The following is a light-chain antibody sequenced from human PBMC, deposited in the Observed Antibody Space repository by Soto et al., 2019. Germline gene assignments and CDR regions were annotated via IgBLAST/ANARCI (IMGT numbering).Light chain of an antibody. Sequence: DIQMTQSPSTLSASVGDRVTITCRASQSISSWLAWYQQKPGKAPKLLIYKTSNLESGVPSRFSGSGSGTKFSLTIRSLQPDDFAPYRCQLYQIFSLICGGGTRVEFK. V-gene: IGKV1-5*03. CDR2: KTS. CDR3: QLYQIFSLI. J-gene: IGKJ4*01. CDR1: QSISSW.